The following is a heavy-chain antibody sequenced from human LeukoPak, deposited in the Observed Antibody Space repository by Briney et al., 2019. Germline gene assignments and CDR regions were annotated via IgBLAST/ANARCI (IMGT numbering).Heavy chain of an antibody. V-gene: IGHV1-18*01. Sequence: GASVKVSCKAYGCTFTSYGISWVRRAPGQGLEWMGWISGYNGNTTYAQNLQGRVTMTTDTPTNTAYMELRSLRSDDTAVYFCARVGYCSGPICFPPAATGMLDSWGQGTLVTVSS. CDR3: ARVGYCSGPICFPPAATGMLDS. CDR2: ISGYNGNT. CDR1: GCTFTSYG. J-gene: IGHJ4*02. D-gene: IGHD2-2*01.